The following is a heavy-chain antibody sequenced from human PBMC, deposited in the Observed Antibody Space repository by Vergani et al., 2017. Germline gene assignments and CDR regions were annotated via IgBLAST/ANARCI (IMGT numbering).Heavy chain of an antibody. CDR3: AGLNDSSGYYYDYFDY. D-gene: IGHD3-22*01. V-gene: IGHV4-39*07. Sequence: QLQLQESGPGLVKPSETLSLTCTVSGGSISSSSYYWGWIRQPPGKGLEWIGSIYYSGSTYYNPSLKSRVTISVDTSKNQFSLKLSSVTAADTAVYYCAGLNDSSGYYYDYFDYWGQGTLVTVSS. CDR1: GGSISSSSYY. J-gene: IGHJ4*02. CDR2: IYYSGST.